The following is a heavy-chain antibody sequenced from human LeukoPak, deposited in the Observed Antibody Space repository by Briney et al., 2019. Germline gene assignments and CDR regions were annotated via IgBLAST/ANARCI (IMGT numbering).Heavy chain of an antibody. CDR1: GFTFSSYA. CDR2: ISIDDGRT. J-gene: IGHJ6*03. D-gene: IGHD6-25*01. CDR3: ARKGIGSSRYQNMDV. Sequence: GRSLRLSCAASGFTFSSYAMSWVRQAPGKGPEWVSTISIDDGRTYYADSVKGRFTVSRDTSKNTLYLQMNSLRAEDTAVYYCARKGIGSSRYQNMDVWGKGTTVTVSS. V-gene: IGHV3-23*01.